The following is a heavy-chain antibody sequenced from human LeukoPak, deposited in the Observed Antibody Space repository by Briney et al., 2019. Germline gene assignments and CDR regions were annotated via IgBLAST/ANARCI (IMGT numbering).Heavy chain of an antibody. CDR1: GDSISSSNW. Sequence: SETLSLACAVSGDSISSSNWWSWVRQPPGKGLEWIGEFYHSGSTNYNPSLKSRVTISVDKSKNQFSLRLSSVTAADTAVYYCAREGGPGSLEYYFDYWGQGTLVTVSS. CDR3: AREGGPGSLEYYFDY. D-gene: IGHD3-10*01. V-gene: IGHV4-4*02. CDR2: FYHSGST. J-gene: IGHJ4*02.